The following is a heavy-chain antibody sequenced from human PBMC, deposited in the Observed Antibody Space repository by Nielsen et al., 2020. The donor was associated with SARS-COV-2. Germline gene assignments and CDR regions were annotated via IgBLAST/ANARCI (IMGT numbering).Heavy chain of an antibody. V-gene: IGHV4-59*08. CDR2: LYYSGST. Sequence: SETLSLTCTVSGDSISRYYWSWIRQPPGKGLEWIGYLYYSGSTNYNPSLKSRVAISVDTSKNQFSLKLTSVTAADTAVYYCARLTPHWGQGTLVTVSS. CDR1: GDSISRYY. D-gene: IGHD1-14*01. CDR3: ARLTPH. J-gene: IGHJ4*02.